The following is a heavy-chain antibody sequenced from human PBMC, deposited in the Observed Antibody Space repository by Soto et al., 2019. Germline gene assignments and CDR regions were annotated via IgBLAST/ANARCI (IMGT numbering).Heavy chain of an antibody. D-gene: IGHD3-3*01. CDR2: VSWDSDNR. V-gene: IGHV3-43*01. CDR1: GFTLDDYT. CDR3: VKGASGPGFVFDF. Sequence: GGSLRLSCAASGFTLDDYTMHWVRQRPGKGLEWVSLVSWDSDNRIYADSVKGRFTISRDNINNSLFLQMNSLRAEDTAVYFCVKGASGPGFVFDFWGLGTMVTVSS. J-gene: IGHJ3*01.